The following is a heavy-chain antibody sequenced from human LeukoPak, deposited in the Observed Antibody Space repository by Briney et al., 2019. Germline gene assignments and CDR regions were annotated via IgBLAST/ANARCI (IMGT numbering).Heavy chain of an antibody. CDR1: GFTFSSYA. Sequence: GSLRLSCAASGFTFSSYAMHWVRQAPGKGLEWVAVISYDGSNKYYADSVKGRFTISRDNSKNTLYLQMNSLRAEDTAVYYCARERSEDYYDSSGYYHDYWGQGTLVTVSS. CDR2: ISYDGSNK. D-gene: IGHD3-22*01. CDR3: ARERSEDYYDSSGYYHDY. J-gene: IGHJ4*02. V-gene: IGHV3-30-3*01.